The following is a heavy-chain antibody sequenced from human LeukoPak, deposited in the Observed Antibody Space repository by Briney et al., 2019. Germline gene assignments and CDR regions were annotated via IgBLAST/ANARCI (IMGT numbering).Heavy chain of an antibody. CDR2: ISGGGGVT. CDR1: GFTFSSYA. V-gene: IGHV3-23*01. CDR3: AKEPRVATIEILDY. D-gene: IGHD5-12*01. J-gene: IGHJ4*02. Sequence: GVSLRLSCAASGFTFSSYAMSWVRQAPGKGLEWVASISGGGGVTYYADSVKGRFTISRDNAKNTVDLQLNSLRAKDTAVYYCAKEPRVATIEILDYWVQGAMVTVSS.